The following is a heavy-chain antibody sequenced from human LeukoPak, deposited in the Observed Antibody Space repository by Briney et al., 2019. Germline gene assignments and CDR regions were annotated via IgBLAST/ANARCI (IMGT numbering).Heavy chain of an antibody. CDR1: GGSISSYY. D-gene: IGHD6-19*01. V-gene: IGHV4-4*07. CDR2: IYTSGST. Sequence: KPSETLSLTCTVSGGSISSYYWSWIRQPAGKGLEWIGRIYTSGSTNYNPSLKSRVTMSVDTSKNQFSLKLSSVTAADTAVYYCARDRDPQWLVPFDPWGQGTLVTVSS. CDR3: ARDRDPQWLVPFDP. J-gene: IGHJ5*02.